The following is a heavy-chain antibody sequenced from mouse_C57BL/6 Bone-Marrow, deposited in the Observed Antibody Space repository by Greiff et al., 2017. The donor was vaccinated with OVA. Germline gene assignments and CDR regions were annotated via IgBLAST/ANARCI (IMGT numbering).Heavy chain of an antibody. CDR1: GFNIKDYY. D-gene: IGHD3-3*01. Sequence: VQLQQPGAELVKPGASVKLSCTASGFNIKDYYMHWVKQRTEQGMEWIGRIDPEDGETKYAQKFQGKATITADTSSNTAYLQLSSLTSEDTAVYYCATGTTWFAYWGQGTLVTVSA. V-gene: IGHV14-2*01. CDR2: IDPEDGET. CDR3: ATGTTWFAY. J-gene: IGHJ3*01.